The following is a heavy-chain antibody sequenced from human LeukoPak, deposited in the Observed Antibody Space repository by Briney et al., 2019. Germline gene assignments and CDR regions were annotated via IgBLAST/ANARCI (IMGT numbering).Heavy chain of an antibody. D-gene: IGHD2-15*01. CDR3: ARIHPPRYCSGGSCYSYYYYYMDV. CDR2: IYYSGST. V-gene: IGHV4-59*08. CDR1: GGSISSYY. J-gene: IGHJ6*03. Sequence: PSETLSLTCTVSGGSISSYYWSWIRQPPGKGLEWIGYIYYSGSTNYNPSLKSRVTISVDTSKNQFSLKLSSVTAADTAVYYCARIHPPRYCSGGSCYSYYYYYMDVWGKGPTVTVSS.